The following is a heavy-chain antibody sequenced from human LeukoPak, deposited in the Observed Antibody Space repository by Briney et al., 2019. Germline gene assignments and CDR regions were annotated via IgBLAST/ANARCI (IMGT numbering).Heavy chain of an antibody. CDR2: INPKSGDT. D-gene: IGHD6-13*01. J-gene: IGHJ4*02. Sequence: ASVKVSCKASGYTFTDYYIHWVRQAPGQGLDFMGWINPKSGDTNYAQKFQGRVTMTRDTSISTAYMEVSRLRFDDTAVYYCATRSWLDYWGQGTLVTVSS. CDR1: GYTFTDYY. CDR3: ATRSWLDY. V-gene: IGHV1-2*02.